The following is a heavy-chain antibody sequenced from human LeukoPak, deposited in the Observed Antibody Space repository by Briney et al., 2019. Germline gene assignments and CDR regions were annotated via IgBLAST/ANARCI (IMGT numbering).Heavy chain of an antibody. CDR2: INHSGST. D-gene: IGHD2-2*01. J-gene: IGHJ4*02. CDR1: GGSFSGYY. Sequence: SETLSLTCAVYGGSFSGYYWSWIRQPPGKGLEWIGEINHSGSTNYNPSLKSRVTISVDTSKNQFSLKLSSVNAADTAVYYCARGRGIVEVQRIDYWGQGTLVTVSS. V-gene: IGHV4-34*01. CDR3: ARGRGIVEVQRIDY.